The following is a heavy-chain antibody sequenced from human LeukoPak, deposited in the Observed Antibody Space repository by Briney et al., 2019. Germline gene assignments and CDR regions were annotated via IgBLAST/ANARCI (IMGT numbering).Heavy chain of an antibody. Sequence: GGSLRLSCAASGFTFSNYDMHWVRQAPGKGLEWVAFIHYDGSNKYYADSVKGRFTISRDNSKNTLYLQMNSLKTEDTAVYYCTTDKWELLSSDYWGQGTLVAVSS. CDR1: GFTFSNYD. V-gene: IGHV3-30*02. CDR3: TTDKWELLSSDY. CDR2: IHYDGSNK. J-gene: IGHJ4*02. D-gene: IGHD1-26*01.